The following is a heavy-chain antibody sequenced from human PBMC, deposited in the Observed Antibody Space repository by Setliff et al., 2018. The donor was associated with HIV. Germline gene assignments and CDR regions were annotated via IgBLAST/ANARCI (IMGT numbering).Heavy chain of an antibody. Sequence: GGSLRLSCAASGFTFSSYAMHWVLQPPGKGLEWVAVISYDGHNTDYADSVRGRLTISRDNSNNMLYLQMNSLRSEDTAVYYCARYLREGLLRYLFLFDSWGQGTLVTVFS. CDR2: ISYDGHNT. V-gene: IGHV3-30*04. J-gene: IGHJ5*01. CDR3: ARYLREGLLRYLFLFDS. D-gene: IGHD3-16*01. CDR1: GFTFSSYA.